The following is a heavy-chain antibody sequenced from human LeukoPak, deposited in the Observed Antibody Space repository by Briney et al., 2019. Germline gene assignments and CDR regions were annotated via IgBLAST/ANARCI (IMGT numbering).Heavy chain of an antibody. Sequence: PGGSLRLSCAASGFTVSSNYMSWVRQAPGKGLEWVSVLYSGGSTYYADSVKGRFTISRDNSKTTLYLQMNSLRAEDTAVYYCARGVPAVACKVFRNYFDYWGQGTLVTVSS. CDR1: GFTVSSNY. CDR2: LYSGGST. CDR3: ARGVPAVACKVFRNYFDY. J-gene: IGHJ4*02. V-gene: IGHV3-66*01. D-gene: IGHD6-19*01.